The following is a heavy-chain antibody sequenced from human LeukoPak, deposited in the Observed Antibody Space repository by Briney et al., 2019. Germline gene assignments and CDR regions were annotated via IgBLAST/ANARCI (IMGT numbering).Heavy chain of an antibody. J-gene: IGHJ4*02. V-gene: IGHV3-30-3*01. CDR1: GFTFSYYA. Sequence: PGGSLRLSCAASGFTFSYYAMHWVRQAPGKGLEWVAVISYDGSNKYYADSVKGRFTISRDNAKNSLYLQMNSLRAEDTAVYYCARTIVVAPHDYWGQGTLVTVSS. D-gene: IGHD3-22*01. CDR2: ISYDGSNK. CDR3: ARTIVVAPHDY.